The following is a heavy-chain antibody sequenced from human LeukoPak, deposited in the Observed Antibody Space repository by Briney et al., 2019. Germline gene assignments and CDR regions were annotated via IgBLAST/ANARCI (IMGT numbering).Heavy chain of an antibody. Sequence: SETLSLTCTVSGGSISSYYWSWIRQPPGKGLEWIGYIHYSGSTNYKPSLKSRGTISVDTSKNQYSLKLSSVTAADTAVYYCARSSESYDSSGYYSYYFDYWGQGTLVTVSS. D-gene: IGHD3-22*01. CDR2: IHYSGST. CDR3: ARSSESYDSSGYYSYYFDY. CDR1: GGSISSYY. J-gene: IGHJ4*02. V-gene: IGHV4-59*01.